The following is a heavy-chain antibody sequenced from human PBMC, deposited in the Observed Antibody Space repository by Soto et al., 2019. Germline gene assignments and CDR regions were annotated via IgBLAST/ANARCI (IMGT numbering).Heavy chain of an antibody. J-gene: IGHJ4*02. CDR1: GFTFSSYA. CDR3: AKEGKFYCSGGSCYYNY. Sequence: EVQLLESGGGLVQPGGSLRLSCAASGFTFSSYAMSWVRQAPGKGLEWVSAISGSGGSTYYADSVKGRFTISRDNSKNTMYQQMNSLRAEDTAVYYWAKEGKFYCSGGSCYYNYWGQGTLVTVSS. CDR2: ISGSGGST. D-gene: IGHD2-15*01. V-gene: IGHV3-23*01.